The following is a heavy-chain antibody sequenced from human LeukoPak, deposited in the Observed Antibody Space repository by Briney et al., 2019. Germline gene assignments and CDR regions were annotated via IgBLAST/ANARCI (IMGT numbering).Heavy chain of an antibody. CDR3: AKRGVVIRVILVGFHKEAYYFDS. Sequence: PGGSLRLSSAVSGIALSNYGMSWVRQAPGKGLEWVAGITGSGGSTNYADSVKGRFTISRDNPKNTLYLQMNSLRAEDTAVYFCAKRGVVIRVILVGFHKEAYYFDSWGQGALVTVSS. CDR1: GIALSNYG. CDR2: ITGSGGST. V-gene: IGHV3-23*01. D-gene: IGHD3-22*01. J-gene: IGHJ4*02.